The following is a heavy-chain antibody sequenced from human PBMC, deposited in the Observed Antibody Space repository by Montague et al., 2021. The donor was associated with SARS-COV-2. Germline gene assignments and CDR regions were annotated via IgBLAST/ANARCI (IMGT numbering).Heavy chain of an antibody. Sequence: CAISGDSVSSNTATWNWIRQSPSRGLEWQGRTYYRSKWYHDYAISLKSRITINPDTSKNQFSLQLSPVAPEDTAVFYCARTTTRMLYPENAFDIWGQGTMVTVSS. CDR2: TYYRSKWYH. D-gene: IGHD2-15*01. CDR1: GDSVSSNTAT. CDR3: ARTTTRMLYPENAFDI. J-gene: IGHJ3*02. V-gene: IGHV6-1*01.